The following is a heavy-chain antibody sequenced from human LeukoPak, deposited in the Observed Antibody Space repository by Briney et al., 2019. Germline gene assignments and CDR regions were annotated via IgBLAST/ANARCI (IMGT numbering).Heavy chain of an antibody. J-gene: IGHJ4*02. CDR2: IKQDGSDK. Sequence: GGSLRLSCAASGFTFSSYSMNWVRQAPGKGLEWVANIKQDGSDKYYVDSVKGRFTISRDNSKNSLYLQMNSLRAEDTALYYCAKDLLDYYDSSAEFDYWGQGTLVTVSS. CDR1: GFTFSSYS. V-gene: IGHV3-7*03. CDR3: AKDLLDYYDSSAEFDY. D-gene: IGHD3-22*01.